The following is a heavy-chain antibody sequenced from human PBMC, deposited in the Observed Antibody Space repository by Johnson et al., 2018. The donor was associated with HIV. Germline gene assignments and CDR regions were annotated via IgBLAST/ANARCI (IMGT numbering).Heavy chain of an antibody. CDR3: ARAPGYSSGWYPGAFDI. V-gene: IGHV3-74*02. D-gene: IGHD6-19*01. Sequence: VQLVESGGGVVQPGRSLRLSCAASGFTFSSYWMHWVRQAPGKGLVWVSRINSDGSSTSYADSVKGRFTISRDNAKNTLYLQINSLRAEDTAVYYCARAPGYSSGWYPGAFDIWGHGTMVTVSS. CDR2: INSDGSST. CDR1: GFTFSSYW. J-gene: IGHJ3*02.